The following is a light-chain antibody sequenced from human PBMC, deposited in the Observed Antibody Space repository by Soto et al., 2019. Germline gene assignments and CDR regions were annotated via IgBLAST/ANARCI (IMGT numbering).Light chain of an antibody. CDR3: QQYGSSPPRT. Sequence: VVMTQSPATLSVSPGERVTLSCRASQSVSNDFLAWYQQKPGQAPRLLIYGASTRATDVPDRFSGSVSGADFTLSISRLEPEDFAVYYCQQYGSSPPRTFCQGTKVDIK. CDR2: GAS. CDR1: QSVSNDF. J-gene: IGKJ1*01. V-gene: IGKV3-20*01.